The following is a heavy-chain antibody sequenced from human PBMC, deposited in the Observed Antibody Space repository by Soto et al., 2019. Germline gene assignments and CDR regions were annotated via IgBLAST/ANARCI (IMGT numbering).Heavy chain of an antibody. CDR1: GFSLSTSGVG. CDR2: IYWDDDK. V-gene: IGHV2-5*02. Sequence: SGPTLVNPTQTLTLTCTFSGFSLSTSGVGVGWIRQPPGKALEWLALIYWDDDKRYSPSLKSRLTITKDTSKNQVVLTMTNMDPVDTATYYCAHSLHDYIWGSYRYDAFDIWGQGTIVTVSS. CDR3: AHSLHDYIWGSYRYDAFDI. D-gene: IGHD3-16*02. J-gene: IGHJ3*02.